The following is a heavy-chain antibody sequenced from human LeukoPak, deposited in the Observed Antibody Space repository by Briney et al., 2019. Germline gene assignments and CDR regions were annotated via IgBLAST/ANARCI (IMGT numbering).Heavy chain of an antibody. J-gene: IGHJ4*02. CDR3: TRRFVY. CDR2: IDTGTSTI. CDR1: GFTFSTYC. V-gene: IGHV3-48*01. Sequence: GGSLRLSCAVSGFTFSTYCMNWVRQAPGRGGEGGSCIDTGTSTIYYADSVKGRVTISKDNAKNSLYLQMNSVRTEDTAVYYCTRRFVYWGQGTLVTVSS.